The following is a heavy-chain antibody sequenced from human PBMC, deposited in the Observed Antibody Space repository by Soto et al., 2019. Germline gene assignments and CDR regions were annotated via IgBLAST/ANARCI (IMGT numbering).Heavy chain of an antibody. J-gene: IGHJ4*02. D-gene: IGHD6-13*01. V-gene: IGHV4-59*08. Sequence: QVQLQESGRGLVKPSETLSLTCTVSGGSISNYYWSWIRQPPGKGLEWIGYIYYSGSTRYNPSLKSRVTISVDTSKNQFSLKLSSVTAADTAVYYCARHGPIAAAGTVFDYWGQGTLVTVSS. CDR1: GGSISNYY. CDR3: ARHGPIAAAGTVFDY. CDR2: IYYSGST.